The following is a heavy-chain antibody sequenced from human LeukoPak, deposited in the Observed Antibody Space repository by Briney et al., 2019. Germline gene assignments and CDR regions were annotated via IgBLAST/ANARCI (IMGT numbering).Heavy chain of an antibody. CDR1: GYTFTIFG. CDR2: IGPHNGNT. D-gene: IGHD6-13*01. V-gene: IGHV1-18*01. Sequence: GASVKVSCKASGYTFTIFGISWVRQAPGQGLEWMGWIGPHNGNTNYAQKLQGRVTMTTDTSTSTAYMELRSLTSDDTAVYYCARGSSSSWYVWGQGTLVTVSS. CDR3: ARGSSSSWYV. J-gene: IGHJ4*02.